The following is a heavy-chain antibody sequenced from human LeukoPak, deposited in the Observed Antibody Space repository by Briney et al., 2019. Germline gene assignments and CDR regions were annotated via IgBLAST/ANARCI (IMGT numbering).Heavy chain of an antibody. CDR2: ITTYNGNT. J-gene: IGHJ4*02. CDR3: ARGYDYGDYVGDFDY. CDR1: GYTFTGYY. Sequence: ASVNVSCKASGYTFTGYYIHWVRQAPGQGLEWVGWITTYNGNTNYAQKLQGRVTMITDTSTSTAYMDLRGLRSDDTAVYYCARGYDYGDYVGDFDYWGQGTLVTVSS. V-gene: IGHV1-18*04. D-gene: IGHD4-17*01.